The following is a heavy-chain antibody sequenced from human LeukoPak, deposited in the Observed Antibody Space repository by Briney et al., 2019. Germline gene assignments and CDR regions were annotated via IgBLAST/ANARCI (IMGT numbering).Heavy chain of an antibody. J-gene: IGHJ4*02. CDR2: INPSGGST. V-gene: IGHV1-46*01. Sequence: ASVKVSCKAFGYTFISYYMNWVRQAPGQGPEWMGIINPSGGSTSYAQKFQGRVTMTRDTSTSTVYMELSSLRSEDTAVYYCARGRLSTVVSPLWDWGQGTLVTVSS. CDR1: GYTFISYY. D-gene: IGHD4-23*01. CDR3: ARGRLSTVVSPLWD.